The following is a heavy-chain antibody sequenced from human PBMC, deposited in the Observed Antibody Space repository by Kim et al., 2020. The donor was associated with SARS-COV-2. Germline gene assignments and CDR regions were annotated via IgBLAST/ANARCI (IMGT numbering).Heavy chain of an antibody. CDR1: GGSISSSSYY. D-gene: IGHD3-22*01. CDR2: IYYSGST. J-gene: IGHJ6*02. Sequence: SETLSLTCTVSGGSISSSSYYWGWIRQPPGKGLEWIGSIYYSGSTYYNPSLKSRVTISVDTSKNQFSLKLSSVTAADTAVYYCASQAITMIVVVVDYGMDVWGQGTTVTVSS. CDR3: ASQAITMIVVVVDYGMDV. V-gene: IGHV4-39*01.